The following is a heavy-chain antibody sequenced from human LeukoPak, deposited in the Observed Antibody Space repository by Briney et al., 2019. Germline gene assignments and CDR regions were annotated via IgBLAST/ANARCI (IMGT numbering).Heavy chain of an antibody. CDR1: GGSISSYY. J-gene: IGHJ4*02. Sequence: SETLSLTCTVSGGSISSYYWSWIRQPPGKGLEWIGFIYYSGSTNYNPSLKSRVTISIDTSKNQFSLKLSSVTAADTAVYYCARHGYSGYDYIDYWGQGTLVTVSS. CDR2: IYYSGST. CDR3: ARHGYSGYDYIDY. V-gene: IGHV4-59*08. D-gene: IGHD5-12*01.